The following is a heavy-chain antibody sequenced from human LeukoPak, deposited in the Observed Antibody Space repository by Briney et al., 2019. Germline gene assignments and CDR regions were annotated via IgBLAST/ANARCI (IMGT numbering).Heavy chain of an antibody. CDR1: GGTFTRYA. V-gene: IGHV1-69*04. CDR3: ARDGSGLGRRGFDY. J-gene: IGHJ4*02. CDR2: IIHIVGIA. D-gene: IGHD3-3*01. Sequence: SVKVSCKASGGTFTRYAINWVRPAPGQGVEWMGRIIHIVGIANYAQKFQGRVTITADNSTSTAYMEMSSLRSEDTAVYYCARDGSGLGRRGFDYWGQGTLVTVSS.